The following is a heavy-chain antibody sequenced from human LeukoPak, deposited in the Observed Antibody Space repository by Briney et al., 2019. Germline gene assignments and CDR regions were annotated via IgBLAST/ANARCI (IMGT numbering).Heavy chain of an antibody. CDR3: AKYVVGTPWDY. J-gene: IGHJ4*02. D-gene: IGHD2-2*01. Sequence: GGSLTLSCAASGFTFRSNSMNWVRQAPGKGLEWVSYISSTGGTIHYADSMKGRITISRDNAKNSLYLQMNSLRVEDTAVYYCAKYVVGTPWDYWGQGTLVTVSS. CDR1: GFTFRSNS. CDR2: ISSTGGTI. V-gene: IGHV3-48*04.